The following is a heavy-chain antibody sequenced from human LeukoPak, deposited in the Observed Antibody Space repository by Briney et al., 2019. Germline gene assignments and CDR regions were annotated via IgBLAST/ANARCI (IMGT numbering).Heavy chain of an antibody. CDR1: GFTFSSYA. J-gene: IGHJ4*02. Sequence: GRSLRLSCAASGFTFSSYAMHWVRQAPGKGLEWVAVISYDGSNKYHADSVKGRFTISGDNSKNTLYLQMNSLRAEDTAVYYCARGAVCDYWGQGTLVTVSS. CDR2: ISYDGSNK. D-gene: IGHD5/OR15-5a*01. CDR3: ARGAVCDY. V-gene: IGHV3-30*01.